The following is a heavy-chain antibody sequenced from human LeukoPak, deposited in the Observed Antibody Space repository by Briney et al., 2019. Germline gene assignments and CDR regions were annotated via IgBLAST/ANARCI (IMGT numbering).Heavy chain of an antibody. CDR1: GFIFSNYA. CDR3: AKMDARTTAMRGMDV. CDR2: ISGSGGTT. Sequence: GASLRLSCAASGFIFSNYAMSWVRQAPGKGLELVSGISGSGGTTYYADSVKGRFTISGDNSQNTLYLQMNSLRADDTAVYYCAKMDARTTAMRGMDVWGQGTTVTVSS. D-gene: IGHD5-18*01. J-gene: IGHJ6*02. V-gene: IGHV3-23*01.